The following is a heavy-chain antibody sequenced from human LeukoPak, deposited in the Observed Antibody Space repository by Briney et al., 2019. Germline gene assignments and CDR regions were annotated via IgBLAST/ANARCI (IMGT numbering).Heavy chain of an antibody. J-gene: IGHJ4*02. D-gene: IGHD3-9*01. V-gene: IGHV3-48*04. CDR2: ISSSSSTI. CDR1: GFTFSSYS. Sequence: GGSLRLSCAASGFTFSSYSMNWVRQAPGKGLEWVSYISSSSSTIYYADSVKGRFTISRDNAKNSLYLQMNSLRAEDTAVYYCARDWYFGDYWGQGTLVTVSS. CDR3: ARDWYFGDY.